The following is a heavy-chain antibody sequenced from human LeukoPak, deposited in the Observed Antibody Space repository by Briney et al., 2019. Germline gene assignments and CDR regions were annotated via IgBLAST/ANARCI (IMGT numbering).Heavy chain of an antibody. CDR1: GFTFSSYA. Sequence: PGGSLRLSCAASGFTFSSYAMSWVRQAPGKGLEWVSVISNTGGSTFYADSVKGRFTISRDNSKNTLYLQMNSLRAEDTAVYYCAKGYSYGPSKYYFDYWGQGTLVTVSS. V-gene: IGHV3-23*01. CDR2: ISNTGGST. J-gene: IGHJ4*02. D-gene: IGHD5-18*01. CDR3: AKGYSYGPSKYYFDY.